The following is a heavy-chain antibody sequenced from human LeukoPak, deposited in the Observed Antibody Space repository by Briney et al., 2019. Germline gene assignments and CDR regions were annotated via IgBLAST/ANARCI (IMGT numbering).Heavy chain of an antibody. CDR1: GFTLSSYG. V-gene: IGHV3-33*06. D-gene: IGHD3-10*01. J-gene: IGHJ4*02. CDR2: IWYDGSNK. Sequence: PGRSLRLSCAASGFTLSSYGMHWVRQAPGKGLEWVAVIWYDGSNKYYADSVKGRFTISRDNSKNTLYLQMNSLRAEDTAVYYCAKQPFRTYYYGSGSYSPPDYWGQGTLVTVSS. CDR3: AKQPFRTYYYGSGSYSPPDY.